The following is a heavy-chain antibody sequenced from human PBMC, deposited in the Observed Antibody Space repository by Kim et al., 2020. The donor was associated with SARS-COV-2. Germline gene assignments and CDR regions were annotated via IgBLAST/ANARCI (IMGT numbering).Heavy chain of an antibody. CDR3: ARSATAHYYSGMDV. J-gene: IGHJ6*02. V-gene: IGHV4-39*01. Sequence: SETLSLTCTVSGGSISSSSYYWGWIRQPPGKGLEWIGSIYYSGSTYYNPSLKSRVTISVDTSKNQFSLKLSSVTAADTAVYYCARSATAHYYSGMDVWGQGTTVTVAS. D-gene: IGHD3-3*01. CDR1: GGSISSSSYY. CDR2: IYYSGST.